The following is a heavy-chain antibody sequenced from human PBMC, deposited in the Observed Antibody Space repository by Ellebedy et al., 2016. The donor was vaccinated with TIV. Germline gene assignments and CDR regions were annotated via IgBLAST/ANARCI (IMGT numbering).Heavy chain of an antibody. Sequence: GESLKISCAASGFPFDSYVMNWVRQAPGQGLEWVALISYDGSNKYFADSVQGRFTISRDNSQKTLYLLMNSLRGDDTAIYYCARALNHVDTVSTAPLDCWGQGTLVTVSS. CDR1: GFPFDSYV. CDR2: ISYDGSNK. CDR3: ARALNHVDTVSTAPLDC. V-gene: IGHV3-30*04. D-gene: IGHD5/OR15-5a*01. J-gene: IGHJ4*02.